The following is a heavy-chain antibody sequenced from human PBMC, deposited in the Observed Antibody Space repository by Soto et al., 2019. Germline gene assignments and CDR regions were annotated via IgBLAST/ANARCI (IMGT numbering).Heavy chain of an antibody. D-gene: IGHD2-15*01. Sequence: GGSLRLSCAASGFTFSSYWMHWVRQAPGKGLVWVSRINNDGSSTTYADSVKGRLTISRDNAKNTLYLQMNSLRSDDTAVYYCARDRVYYLGYCSGGSCGSDYWGQGTLVTVSS. CDR3: ARDRVYYLGYCSGGSCGSDY. J-gene: IGHJ4*02. CDR2: INNDGSST. V-gene: IGHV3-74*01. CDR1: GFTFSSYW.